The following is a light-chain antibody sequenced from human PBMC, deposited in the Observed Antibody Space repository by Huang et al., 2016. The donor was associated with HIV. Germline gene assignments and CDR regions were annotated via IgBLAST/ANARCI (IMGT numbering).Light chain of an antibody. J-gene: IGKJ5*01. CDR3: QQYYSTPLT. CDR2: SAS. V-gene: IGKV4-1*01. CDR1: QSVLYSSNNKNY. Sequence: DIVMTQSPDSLAVSLGERATINCKSSQSVLYSSNNKNYLAWYQQKPGQPPKLIIDSASTRESGVPDRFSGSGSGTDFTLTISSLQAEDVAVYYCQQYYSTPLTFGQGTRLEIK.